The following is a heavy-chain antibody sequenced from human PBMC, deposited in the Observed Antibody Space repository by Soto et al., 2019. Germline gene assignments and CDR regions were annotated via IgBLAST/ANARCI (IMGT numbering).Heavy chain of an antibody. CDR2: IHSDGSST. CDR3: ARGDRGAFDL. D-gene: IGHD2-21*02. Sequence: EARLVESEGGLVQPGGSLSLSCAASGFTFSYYWMHWVRQAPGQGLLWVSRIHSDGSSTTYADSVKGRFTISRDNAKNTVSLQMNSLRVEDTGVYFCARGDRGAFDLWGQGTMVTVSS. V-gene: IGHV3-74*01. CDR1: GFTFSYYW. J-gene: IGHJ3*01.